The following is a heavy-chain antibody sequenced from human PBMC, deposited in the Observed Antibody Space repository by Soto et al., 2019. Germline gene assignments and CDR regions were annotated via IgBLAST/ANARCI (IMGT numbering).Heavy chain of an antibody. D-gene: IGHD6-13*01. V-gene: IGHV3-11*01. CDR3: ARVAAAAGTSYYYYYYGMDV. Sequence: LIPSCEPSGFPFNPYYMLCVRLAPGKGLQSVSYISSSGSTIYYADSVKGRFTIDRDNAKNSMYLQMNSLRDEDTAVYYCARVAAAAGTSYYYYYYGMDVWGQGTTVTVSS. CDR1: GFPFNPYY. CDR2: ISSSGSTI. J-gene: IGHJ6*02.